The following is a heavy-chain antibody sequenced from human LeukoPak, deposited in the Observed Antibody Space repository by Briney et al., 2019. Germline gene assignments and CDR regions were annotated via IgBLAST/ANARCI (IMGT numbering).Heavy chain of an antibody. CDR3: ARIHRYCSGGACYVLDN. CDR1: GGSISSGGYY. CDR2: IYYSGST. D-gene: IGHD2-15*01. J-gene: IGHJ4*02. Sequence: SQTLSLTCTVSGGSISSGGYYWSWIRQHPGKGLEWIGYIYYSGSTYYNPSLKSRVTISVDTSKNQFSLKLSSVTAADTAVYYCARIHRYCSGGACYVLDNWGQGTLVAVSS. V-gene: IGHV4-31*03.